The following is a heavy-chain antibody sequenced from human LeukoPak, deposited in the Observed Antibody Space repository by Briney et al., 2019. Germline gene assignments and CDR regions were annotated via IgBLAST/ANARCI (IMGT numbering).Heavy chain of an antibody. CDR2: IIPILGIA. CDR1: GGTFSSYA. V-gene: IGHV1-69*04. CDR3: ASGHYGDYGQWSSMNY. Sequence: SVKVSCKASGGTFSSYAISWVRQAPGQGLEWMGRIIPILGIANYAQKFQGRVTITADKSTSTAYMDLSSLRSEDTAMYYCASGHYGDYGQWSSMNYWGQGTLVTVSS. D-gene: IGHD4-17*01. J-gene: IGHJ4*02.